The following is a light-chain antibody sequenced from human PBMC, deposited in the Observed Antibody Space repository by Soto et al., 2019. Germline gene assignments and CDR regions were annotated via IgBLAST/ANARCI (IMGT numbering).Light chain of an antibody. J-gene: IGKJ3*01. CDR1: QSVSSSY. V-gene: IGKV3-20*01. CDR3: QQYRRSPFT. CDR2: GAS. Sequence: EIVLTQSPGTLSLSPGERATLSCRASQSVSSSYLAWYQQKPGQAPRLLIYGASSRATGIPGRFSGSGSGTDVTLTISRLEPEDFAVYYCQQYRRSPFTFGPGTKVEIK.